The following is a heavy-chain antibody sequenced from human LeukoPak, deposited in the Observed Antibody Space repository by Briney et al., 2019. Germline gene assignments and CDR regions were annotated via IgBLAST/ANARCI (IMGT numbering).Heavy chain of an antibody. CDR1: GGPFSGYS. CDR3: VRVTAIPSDAFDV. V-gene: IGHV4-34*01. J-gene: IGHJ3*01. Sequence: SETLSLTCAVYGGPFSGYSWGWIRQPPGKGREWIGEINHSGSTNYNPSLKSRVPIAVDTSKNQFSLKLNFVIAKYTAVYYGVRVTAIPSDAFDVGGQGTMLTVSS. CDR2: INHSGST. D-gene: IGHD2-21*02.